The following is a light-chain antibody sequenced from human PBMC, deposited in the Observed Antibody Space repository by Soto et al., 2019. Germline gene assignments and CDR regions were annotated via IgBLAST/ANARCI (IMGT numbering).Light chain of an antibody. CDR1: SGDVGNFNL. V-gene: IGLV2-23*02. J-gene: IGLJ2*01. CDR2: EVT. CDR3: CSYAGGSIYVL. Sequence: QSALTQPASVSGSPGQSITISCTGTSGDVGNFNLVSWYQQHPGEAPILVIYEVTKRPSGVSYSFSGSKSGNTASLTNSGLQAEDEADYYCCSYAGGSIYVLFGGGTKLTVL.